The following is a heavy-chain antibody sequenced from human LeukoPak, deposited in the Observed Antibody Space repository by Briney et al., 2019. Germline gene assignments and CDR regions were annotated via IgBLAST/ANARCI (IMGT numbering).Heavy chain of an antibody. CDR1: GYTFTGYY. J-gene: IGHJ4*02. V-gene: IGHV1-2*02. CDR2: INCNSGGT. Sequence: ASVKVSCKTSGYTFTGYYMHWVRQAPGQGLEWMGWINCNSGGTNYVQKFQGRVTMTRDTSINTAYMELSSLRSDDTAVYYCARSYGYYYDSSGFDYWGQGTLVTVSS. CDR3: ARSYGYYYDSSGFDY. D-gene: IGHD3-22*01.